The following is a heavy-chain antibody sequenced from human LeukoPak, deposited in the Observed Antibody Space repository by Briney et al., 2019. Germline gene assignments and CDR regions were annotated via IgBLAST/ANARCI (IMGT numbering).Heavy chain of an antibody. V-gene: IGHV4-59*01. CDR1: GVSISGYY. Sequence: SETLSLTCTVSGVSISGYYWSWIRQPPGKGLEWIGYIYYSGSTNDNPSLKGRVTISVDTSKNQFSLNLRSVTAADTAMYYCARTYSNYYFDYWGQGTLVTVSS. D-gene: IGHD4-11*01. CDR2: IYYSGST. J-gene: IGHJ4*02. CDR3: ARTYSNYYFDY.